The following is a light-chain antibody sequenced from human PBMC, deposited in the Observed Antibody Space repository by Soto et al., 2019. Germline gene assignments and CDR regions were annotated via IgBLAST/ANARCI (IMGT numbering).Light chain of an antibody. CDR2: DVS. J-gene: IGLJ1*01. V-gene: IGLV2-14*01. CDR1: SSDVGGYNY. CDR3: SSYTSSSTLV. Sequence: QSALTQPASVSGSLGKSITISCTGTSSDVGGYNYFSWYQQHPGKAPKLMIYDVSNRPSGVSNRFSGSKSGNTASLTISGLQAEDEADYYCSSYTSSSTLVFGTGTKLTVL.